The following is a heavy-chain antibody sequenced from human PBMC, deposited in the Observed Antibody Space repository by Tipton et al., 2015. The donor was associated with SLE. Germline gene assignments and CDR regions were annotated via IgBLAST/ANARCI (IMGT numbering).Heavy chain of an antibody. CDR3: ARGNWGPLDDAFDI. Sequence: TLSLTCAVSGYSISSGYYWSWIRQPPGKGLEWIGEINHSGSTNYNPSLKSRVTISVDTSKNQFSLKLSSVTAADTAVYYCARGNWGPLDDAFDIWGQGTMVTVSS. D-gene: IGHD7-27*01. V-gene: IGHV4-34*01. CDR1: GYSISSGYY. J-gene: IGHJ3*02. CDR2: INHSGST.